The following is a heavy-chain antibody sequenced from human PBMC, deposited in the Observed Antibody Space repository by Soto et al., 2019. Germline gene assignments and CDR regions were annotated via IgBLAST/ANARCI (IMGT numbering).Heavy chain of an antibody. J-gene: IGHJ6*01. Sequence: QVQLVESGGGVVQPGRSLRLSCAASGFTFSSYAMHWVRQAPGKGLDWVAVISYDGSNKYYADSVKGRFTISRDNSKNTLYLQMNSLRAEDTAVYYCARDLARDIVVVVAARYYYGMDVW. CDR3: ARDLARDIVVVVAARYYYGMDV. CDR2: ISYDGSNK. V-gene: IGHV3-30-3*01. D-gene: IGHD2-15*01. CDR1: GFTFSSYA.